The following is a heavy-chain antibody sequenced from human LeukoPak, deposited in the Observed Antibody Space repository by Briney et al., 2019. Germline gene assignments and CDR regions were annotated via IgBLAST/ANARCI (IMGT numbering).Heavy chain of an antibody. CDR2: ITSSSSTI. V-gene: IGHV3-48*04. CDR1: GFTFGTYS. J-gene: IGHJ4*02. D-gene: IGHD6-19*01. Sequence: PGRSLRLSCVASGFTFGTYSMNWVRQAPGKRLEWISHITSSSSTIYYAESLKGRFTVSRDNARNSLYLQIDSLRAEDTAVYYCASSLGHGWPFDYWGQGTLVTVSS. CDR3: ASSLGHGWPFDY.